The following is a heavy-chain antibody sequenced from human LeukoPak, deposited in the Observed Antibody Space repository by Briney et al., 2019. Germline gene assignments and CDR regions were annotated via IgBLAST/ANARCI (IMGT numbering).Heavy chain of an antibody. CDR3: ARVAYYYDSSGYLDY. CDR2: INPNSGGT. J-gene: IGHJ4*02. D-gene: IGHD3-22*01. V-gene: IGHV1-2*02. CDR1: GYTFTGYY. Sequence: GASVKVSCKASGYTFTGYYMHWVRQAPGQGLEGMGWINPNSGGTNYAQKFQGRVTMTRDTSISTAYMELSRLRSDDTAVYYCARVAYYYDSSGYLDYWGQGTLVTVSS.